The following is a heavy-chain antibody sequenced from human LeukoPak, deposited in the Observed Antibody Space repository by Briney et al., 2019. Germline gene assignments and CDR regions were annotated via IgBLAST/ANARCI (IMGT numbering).Heavy chain of an antibody. CDR2: IYYSGST. J-gene: IGHJ5*02. D-gene: IGHD2-2*01. V-gene: IGHV4-59*01. CDR1: GGSISSYY. Sequence: PETLSLTCTVSGGSISSYYWSWIRQPPGKGLEWIGYIYYSGSTNYNPSLKSRVTISVDTSKNQFSLKLSSVTAADTAVYYCAGGLPAAIGGRFDPWGQGTLVTVSS. CDR3: AGGLPAAIGGRFDP.